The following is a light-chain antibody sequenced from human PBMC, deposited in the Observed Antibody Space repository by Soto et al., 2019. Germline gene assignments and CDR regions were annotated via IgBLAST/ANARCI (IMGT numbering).Light chain of an antibody. CDR3: QQYSNSPRT. V-gene: IGKV3-20*01. CDR2: GAS. J-gene: IGKJ1*01. Sequence: IVFAHSPGTLSFSRGGIGTLSFGAIQTVSSNYLACYQQKPGQAPSPLMYGASRRAAGIPERFSGSGSGTDFTLTISRLEPEDFAVYYCQQYSNSPRTFGQGTKVDIK. CDR1: QTVSSNY.